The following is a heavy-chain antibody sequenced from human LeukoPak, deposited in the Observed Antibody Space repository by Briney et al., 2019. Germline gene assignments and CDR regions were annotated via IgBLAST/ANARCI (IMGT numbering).Heavy chain of an antibody. V-gene: IGHV1-24*01. Sequence: ASVKVSCKVSGYTLTELSMHWVRQAPGKGLEWMGGFDPEDGVTIYAQKFQGRVTMTEDTSTDTAYMELSSLRSEDTAVYYCATLPADLRFLEWLIFDYWGQGTLVTVSS. D-gene: IGHD3-3*01. CDR2: FDPEDGVT. CDR1: GYTLTELS. CDR3: ATLPADLRFLEWLIFDY. J-gene: IGHJ4*02.